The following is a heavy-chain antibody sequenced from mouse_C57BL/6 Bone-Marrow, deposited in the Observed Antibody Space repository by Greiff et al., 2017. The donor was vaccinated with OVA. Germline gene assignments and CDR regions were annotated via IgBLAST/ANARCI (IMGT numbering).Heavy chain of an antibody. CDR1: GYTFTDYY. D-gene: IGHD1-1*01. Sequence: VQLQQSGAELVRPGASVKLSCKASGYTFTDYYINWVKQRPGQGLEWIARIYPGSGTTYYNEKFKGKATLTAEKSSSTAYMQLSSLTSVDSAVYFCARKGYYYGSSPFFDYWGQGTTLTVSS. J-gene: IGHJ2*01. CDR2: IYPGSGTT. CDR3: ARKGYYYGSSPFFDY. V-gene: IGHV1-76*01.